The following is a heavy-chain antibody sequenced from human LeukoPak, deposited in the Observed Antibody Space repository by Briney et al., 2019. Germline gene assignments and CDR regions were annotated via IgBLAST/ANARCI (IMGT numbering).Heavy chain of an antibody. CDR2: ISQSGST. CDR1: GGSIATRPYS. V-gene: IGHV4-30-2*01. CDR3: ARVVGTAGLFDY. J-gene: IGHJ4*02. Sequence: SETLSLTCVVSGGSIATRPYSWSWVRQPPGKGLEWIGFISQSGSTHYNPSLKSRVTISVDKSKNHFSLNLTSVTAADTAVYYCARVVGTAGLFDYWGQGALVTVSS. D-gene: IGHD6-13*01.